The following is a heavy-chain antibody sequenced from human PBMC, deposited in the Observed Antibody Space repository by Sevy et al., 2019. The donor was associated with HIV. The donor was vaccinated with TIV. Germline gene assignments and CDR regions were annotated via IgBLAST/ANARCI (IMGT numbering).Heavy chain of an antibody. CDR1: GFTFSTYG. J-gene: IGHJ6*02. CDR2: IRFDGTIK. V-gene: IGHV3-30*02. CDR3: AKVLHIVVVPAAIDYYYGMDV. Sequence: GGSLRLSCAASGFTFSTYGMHWVRQAPGKGLEWVAFIRFDGTIKYYTDSVKGRLTISRDNSKNTLYPQMNSLRAEDTAVYFCAKVLHIVVVPAAIDYYYGMDVWGQGTTVTVSS. D-gene: IGHD2-2*01.